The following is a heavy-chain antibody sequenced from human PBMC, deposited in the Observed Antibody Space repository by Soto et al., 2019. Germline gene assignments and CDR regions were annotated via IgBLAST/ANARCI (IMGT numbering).Heavy chain of an antibody. J-gene: IGHJ6*02. CDR2: INPNSGGT. V-gene: IGHV1-2*02. CDR3: ARSLPYYYGSRQPDV. CDR1: GYTFTGYY. D-gene: IGHD3-10*01. Sequence: QVQLVQSGAEVKKPGASVKVSCKASGYTFTGYYMHWVRQAPGQGLEWMGWINPNSGGTNYAQKFQGRVTMTRDTPISTVYMELSRLRSDDTAVYYCARSLPYYYGSRQPDVWGQGTTVTVSS.